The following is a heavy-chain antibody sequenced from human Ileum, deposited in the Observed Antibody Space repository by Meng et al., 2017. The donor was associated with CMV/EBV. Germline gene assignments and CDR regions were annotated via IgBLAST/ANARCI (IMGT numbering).Heavy chain of an antibody. CDR3: ARNYYDSGPFQY. CDR2: IYWDDDK. CDR1: GFSLSTTGVG. J-gene: IGHJ4*01. V-gene: IGHV2-5*02. Sequence: QTPLKESVPSLVQPTKTLTLTCTFSGFSLSTTGVGVGWIRQPPGKALEWLALIYWDDDKRYSPSLKSRLTITKDTSKNQVVLTMTNMDPVDTATYYCARNYYDSGPFQYWGQGTLVTVSS. D-gene: IGHD3-22*01.